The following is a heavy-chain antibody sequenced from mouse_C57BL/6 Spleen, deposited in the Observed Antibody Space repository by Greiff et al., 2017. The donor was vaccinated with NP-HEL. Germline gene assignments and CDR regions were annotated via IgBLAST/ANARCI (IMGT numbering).Heavy chain of an antibody. CDR2: IYPGDGDT. D-gene: IGHD1-1*01. CDR3: TRSYYYGSPYYFDY. Sequence: VQLQQSGPELVKPGASVKISCKASGYAFSSSWMNWVKQRPGKGLEWIGRIYPGDGDTNYNGKFKGKATLTADKSSSTAYMQLRSLTSEDSAVYFCTRSYYYGSPYYFDYWGQGTTLTVSS. J-gene: IGHJ2*01. V-gene: IGHV1-82*01. CDR1: GYAFSSSW.